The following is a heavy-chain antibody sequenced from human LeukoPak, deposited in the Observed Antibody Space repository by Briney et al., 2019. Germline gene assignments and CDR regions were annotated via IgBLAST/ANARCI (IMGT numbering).Heavy chain of an antibody. D-gene: IGHD2-2*01. CDR3: ARDDIVVVPAPPYYYYYGMDA. CDR1: GYTFTSYG. CDR2: ISAYNGNT. V-gene: IGHV1-18*01. Sequence: ASVKVSCTASGYTFTSYGISWVRQAPGQGLEWIGWISAYNGNTNYAQKLQGRVTMTTDTSTSTAYMELRSLRSDDTVVYYCARDDIVVVPAPPYYYYYGMDAWGQGTTVTVSS. J-gene: IGHJ6*02.